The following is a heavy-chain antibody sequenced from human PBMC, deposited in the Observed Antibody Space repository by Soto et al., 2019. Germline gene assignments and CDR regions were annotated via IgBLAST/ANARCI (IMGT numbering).Heavy chain of an antibody. V-gene: IGHV1-69*13. CDR2: IIPIFGTA. CDR3: ARDNYYDSSGYD. Sequence: ASVKVSCKASGCTFSSYASSWVRQAPGQGLEWVGGIIPIFGTANYAQKFQGRVTITADESTSTAYMELSSLRSEDTAVYYCARDNYYDSSGYDWGQGTLVTVSS. J-gene: IGHJ4*02. D-gene: IGHD3-22*01. CDR1: GCTFSSYA.